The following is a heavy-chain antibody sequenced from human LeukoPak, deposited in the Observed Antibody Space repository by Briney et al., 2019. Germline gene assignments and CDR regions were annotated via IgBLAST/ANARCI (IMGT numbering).Heavy chain of an antibody. D-gene: IGHD3-10*01. V-gene: IGHV4-59*08. Sequence: PSETLSLTCTVSGGSISSYYWSWIRQPPGKGLEWIGYIYYSGSTNYNPSLKSRVTISVDTSKNQFSLKLSSVTAADTAVYYCARQEYYGSGSYFYWGQGTLVTVSS. CDR2: IYYSGST. J-gene: IGHJ4*02. CDR3: ARQEYYGSGSYFY. CDR1: GGSISSYY.